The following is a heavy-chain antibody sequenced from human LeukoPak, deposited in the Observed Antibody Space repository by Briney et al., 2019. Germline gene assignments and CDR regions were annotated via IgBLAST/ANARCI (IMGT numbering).Heavy chain of an antibody. D-gene: IGHD3-16*02. CDR3: ARVAYDYVWGSYRSPFYYFDY. J-gene: IGHJ4*02. CDR2: ISPYSGNT. Sequence: ASVKVSCKASGYTFTSYGISWVRQAPGQGLEWMGWISPYSGNTDYAQKLQGRVTMTTDTSTSTAYMDLRSLRSDDTAVYYCARVAYDYVWGSYRSPFYYFDYWGQGTLVTVSS. V-gene: IGHV1-18*01. CDR1: GYTFTSYG.